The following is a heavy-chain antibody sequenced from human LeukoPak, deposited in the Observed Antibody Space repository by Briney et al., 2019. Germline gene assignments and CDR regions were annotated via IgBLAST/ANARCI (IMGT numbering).Heavy chain of an antibody. J-gene: IGHJ5*02. Sequence: PGGSLRLSCAASGFTFSSYSMNWVRQASGKGPEWVSSISSSSSYIYYADSVKGRFTISRDNAKNSLYLQMNSLRAEDTAVYYCARDYDFWSGYSYNWFDPWGQGTLVTVSS. V-gene: IGHV3-21*01. D-gene: IGHD3-3*01. CDR1: GFTFSSYS. CDR2: ISSSSSYI. CDR3: ARDYDFWSGYSYNWFDP.